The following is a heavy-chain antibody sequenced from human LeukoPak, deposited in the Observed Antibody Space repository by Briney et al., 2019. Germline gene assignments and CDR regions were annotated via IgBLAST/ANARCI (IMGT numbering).Heavy chain of an antibody. Sequence: SETLSLTCTVSGGSISSGDYYWSWVRQPPGKGLEWIGYIYYSGSTYYNPSLKSRVTISVDTSKNQFSLKLSSVTAADTAVYYCARDSSGWCDYWGQGTLVTVSS. J-gene: IGHJ4*02. CDR3: ARDSSGWCDY. CDR2: IYYSGST. CDR1: GGSISSGDYY. V-gene: IGHV4-30-4*01. D-gene: IGHD6-19*01.